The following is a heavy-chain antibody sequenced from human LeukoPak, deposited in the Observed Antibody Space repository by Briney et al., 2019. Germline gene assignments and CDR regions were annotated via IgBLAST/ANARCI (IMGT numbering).Heavy chain of an antibody. D-gene: IGHD2-15*01. V-gene: IGHV3-21*04. CDR2: ISSSSSYI. CDR3: ARGYCSGGSCYSYYYYNYMDV. CDR1: GFTFSSYS. J-gene: IGHJ6*03. Sequence: GGSLRLSCAASGFTFSSYSMNWVRQAPGKGLEWVSSISSSSSYIYYADSVKGRFTISRDNAKNSLYLQMNSLRAADTAVYYCARGYCSGGSCYSYYYYNYMDVWGKGTTVTVSS.